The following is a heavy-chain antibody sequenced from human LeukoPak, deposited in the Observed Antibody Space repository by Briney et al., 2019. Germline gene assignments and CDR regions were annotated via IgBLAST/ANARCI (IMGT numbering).Heavy chain of an antibody. Sequence: SETLSLTCAVYGGSFSGYYWSWIRQPPGKGLEWIGEINHSGSTNYNPSLKSRVTISVDTSKNQFSLKLSSVTAADTAVYYCARGSHYYDSSGYGYRGQGTLVTVSS. CDR1: GGSFSGYY. J-gene: IGHJ4*02. CDR2: INHSGST. D-gene: IGHD3-22*01. V-gene: IGHV4-34*01. CDR3: ARGSHYYDSSGYGY.